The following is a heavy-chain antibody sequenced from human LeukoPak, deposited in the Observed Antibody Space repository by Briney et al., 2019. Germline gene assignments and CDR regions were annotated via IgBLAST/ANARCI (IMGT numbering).Heavy chain of an antibody. Sequence: GGSLRLSCAASGFTFSSYAMNWVRQAPGKGLEWVSALGGSGASTYYADSVKGRFTISRDNSKNTLYLQMNSLRAEDTAVYYCARKAGYYYGSGDFWGQGTLVTVSS. V-gene: IGHV3-23*01. D-gene: IGHD3-10*01. J-gene: IGHJ4*02. CDR2: LGGSGAST. CDR3: ARKAGYYYGSGDF. CDR1: GFTFSSYA.